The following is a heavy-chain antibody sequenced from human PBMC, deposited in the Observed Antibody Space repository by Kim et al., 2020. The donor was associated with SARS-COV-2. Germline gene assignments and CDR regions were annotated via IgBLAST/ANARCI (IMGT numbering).Heavy chain of an antibody. J-gene: IGHJ4*02. Sequence: GRFTISRDNSKNSLYLQMNSLRAEDTALYYCAKDIVKGNQGDFWSGYYDYWGQGTLVTVSS. V-gene: IGHV3-43D*03. D-gene: IGHD3-3*01. CDR3: AKDIVKGNQGDFWSGYYDY.